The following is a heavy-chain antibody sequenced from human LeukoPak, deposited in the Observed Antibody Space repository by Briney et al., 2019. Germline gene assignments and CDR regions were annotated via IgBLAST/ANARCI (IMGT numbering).Heavy chain of an antibody. Sequence: GASVKVSCKASGYTLTELSMHWVRQAPGKGLEWMGGFDPEDGETIYAQKFQGRVTMTEDTSTDTAYMELSSLRSEDTAVYYCATGRLSSTRYYYDSSGYFTFDYWGQGTLVTVSS. CDR2: FDPEDGET. D-gene: IGHD3-22*01. CDR1: GYTLTELS. CDR3: ATGRLSSTRYYYDSSGYFTFDY. J-gene: IGHJ4*02. V-gene: IGHV1-24*01.